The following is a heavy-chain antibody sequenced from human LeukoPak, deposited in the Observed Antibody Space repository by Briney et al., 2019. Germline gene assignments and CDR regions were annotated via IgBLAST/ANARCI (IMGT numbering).Heavy chain of an antibody. CDR3: ARDTMQQLVPDY. J-gene: IGHJ4*02. Sequence: SGTLSLTCTVSGGSISSGDYYWSWIRQPPGKGLEWIGYIHYSGSTYYTPSLKSRLTISVDTSRNQFSLKLSSVIAADTAIYYCARDTMQQLVPDYWGQGALVTVSS. D-gene: IGHD6-13*01. CDR1: GGSISSGDYY. CDR2: IHYSGST. V-gene: IGHV4-30-4*01.